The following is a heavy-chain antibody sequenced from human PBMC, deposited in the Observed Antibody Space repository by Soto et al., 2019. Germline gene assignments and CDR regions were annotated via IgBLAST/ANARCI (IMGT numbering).Heavy chain of an antibody. CDR3: ARDLPYYDILTGYAYYYYGMDV. J-gene: IGHJ6*02. Sequence: ASVKVSCKASGYTFTSYGISWVRQAPGQGLEWMGWISAYNGNTNYAQKLQGRVTMTTDTSTSTAYMELRSLRSDETAVYYCARDLPYYDILTGYAYYYYGMDVWGQGTTVTVSS. V-gene: IGHV1-18*04. CDR2: ISAYNGNT. CDR1: GYTFTSYG. D-gene: IGHD3-9*01.